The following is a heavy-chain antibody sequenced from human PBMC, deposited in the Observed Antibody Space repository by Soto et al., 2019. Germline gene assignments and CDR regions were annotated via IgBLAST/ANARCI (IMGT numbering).Heavy chain of an antibody. CDR3: AVWSALTQYYFDS. V-gene: IGHV4-59*13. CDR1: GASFSGSY. D-gene: IGHD3-3*01. Sequence: ASETLSLTCAVSGASFSGSYWSWIRQPPGKGLEWIGYAYYSGTTVYNPSLKSRVSISVDTSKKHVSLRLSSVTAADTAVYYCAVWSALTQYYFDSWGHGTLVTVSS. J-gene: IGHJ4*01. CDR2: AYYSGTT.